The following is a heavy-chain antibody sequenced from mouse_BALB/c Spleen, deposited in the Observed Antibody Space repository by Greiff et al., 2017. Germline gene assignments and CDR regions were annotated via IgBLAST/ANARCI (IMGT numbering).Heavy chain of an antibody. J-gene: IGHJ3*01. CDR2: IDPANGNT. V-gene: IGHV14-3*02. CDR3: ARGYGGDWFAY. CDR1: GFNIKDTY. Sequence: EVQLQQSGAELVKPGASVKLSCTASGFNIKDTYMHWVKQRPEQGLEWIGRIDPANGNTKYDPKFQGKATITADTSSNTAYLQLSSLTSEDTAVYYCARGYGGDWFAYWGQGTLVTVSA. D-gene: IGHD1-2*01.